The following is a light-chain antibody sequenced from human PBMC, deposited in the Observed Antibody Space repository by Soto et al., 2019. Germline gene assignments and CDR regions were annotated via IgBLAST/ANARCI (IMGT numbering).Light chain of an antibody. CDR2: GAS. CDR1: QSVNSK. Sequence: EVVMSQSPATLSVSLGERATLSCRASQSVNSKLAWYQQKPGQAPRLLIYGASTRATGIPARFSGSGSGTEFTLTISSLQSGDFAVYYCQQYNNWPPITFGQGTRLEI. V-gene: IGKV3-15*01. J-gene: IGKJ5*01. CDR3: QQYNNWPPIT.